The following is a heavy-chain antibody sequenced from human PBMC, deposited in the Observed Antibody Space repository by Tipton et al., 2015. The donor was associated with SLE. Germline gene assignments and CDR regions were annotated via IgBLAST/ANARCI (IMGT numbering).Heavy chain of an antibody. Sequence: TLSLTCTVSGGSIRSIFYYWGWIRPPPGKGRECITSFYNSGTAYSKPSLTSRVTISVDTSKNRFSLNLYSVTAADTAVYYCARHQQQLHDFDYWGQGTLVTVSS. J-gene: IGHJ4*02. CDR3: ARHQQQLHDFDY. CDR1: GGSIRSIFYY. CDR2: FYNSGTA. D-gene: IGHD6-13*01. V-gene: IGHV4-39*07.